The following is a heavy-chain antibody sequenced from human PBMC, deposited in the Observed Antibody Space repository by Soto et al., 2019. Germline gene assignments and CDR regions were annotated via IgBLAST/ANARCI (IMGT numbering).Heavy chain of an antibody. CDR2: ISRSSSNI. Sequence: EVQLVESGGGLVKPGESLRLSCAASGFNFSSYSMNWVRQAPGKGLEWVSSISRSSSNIYYVDSVKGRFTISRDNAKNSLYLQMNSLRAEDTAVYYCARDLKVAAAGTGYYYYGMDVWGQGTTVTVSS. V-gene: IGHV3-21*01. CDR1: GFNFSSYS. CDR3: ARDLKVAAAGTGYYYYGMDV. D-gene: IGHD6-13*01. J-gene: IGHJ6*02.